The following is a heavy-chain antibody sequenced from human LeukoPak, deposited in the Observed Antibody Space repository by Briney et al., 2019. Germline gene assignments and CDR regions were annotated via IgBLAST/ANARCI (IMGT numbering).Heavy chain of an antibody. CDR3: ARDYWRSAIDY. J-gene: IGHJ4*02. CDR2: IWYDGSNK. Sequence: PGGSLRLSCAASGFTFSSYGMPWVRQAPGKGLEWVAVIWYDGSNKYYADSVKGRFTISRDNSKNTLYLQMNSLRAEDTAVYYCARDYWRSAIDYWGQGTLVTASS. D-gene: IGHD3-10*01. V-gene: IGHV3-33*01. CDR1: GFTFSSYG.